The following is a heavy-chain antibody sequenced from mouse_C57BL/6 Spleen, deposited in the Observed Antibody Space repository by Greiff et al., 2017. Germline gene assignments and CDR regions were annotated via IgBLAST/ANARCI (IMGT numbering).Heavy chain of an antibody. J-gene: IGHJ4*01. CDR2: ISSGSSTI. CDR1: GFTFSDYG. CDR3: ARRATGDYYAMDY. V-gene: IGHV5-17*01. Sequence: EVKVVESGGGLVKPGGSLKLSCAASGFTFSDYGMHWVRQAPEKGLEWVAYISSGSSTIYYADTVKGRFTISRDNAKNTLFLQMTSLRSADTAMYYGARRATGDYYAMDYWGQGTSVTVSS.